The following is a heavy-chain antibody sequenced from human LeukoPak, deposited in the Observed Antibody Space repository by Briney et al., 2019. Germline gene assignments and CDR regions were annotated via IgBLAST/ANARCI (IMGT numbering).Heavy chain of an antibody. J-gene: IGHJ4*02. CDR3: ARNRIAVAAPLSY. Sequence: ASVNVSCKASGYTFTGYAMHWVRQAPGQRLEWMGWINAGNGNTKYSQKFQGRVTITRDTSASTAYMELSSLRSEDTAVYYCARNRIAVAAPLSYWGQGTLVTVSS. D-gene: IGHD6-19*01. V-gene: IGHV1-3*01. CDR2: INAGNGNT. CDR1: GYTFTGYA.